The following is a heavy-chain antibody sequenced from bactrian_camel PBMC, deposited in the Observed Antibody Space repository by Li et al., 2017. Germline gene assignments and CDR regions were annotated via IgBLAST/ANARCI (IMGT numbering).Heavy chain of an antibody. CDR2: INSGAGTT. CDR1: GFTFSAYW. J-gene: IGHJ4*01. Sequence: VQLVESGGDLVQPGGSLRLSCVASGFTFSAYWMSWVRQVPGKGLGWVSGINSGAGTTRYADSAKGRFTISRDSAKSTVDLQMNNLKPEDTAMYYCAARGRYVGDCNRDYNYYGRGTQVTVS. V-gene: IGHV3S40*01. CDR3: AARGRYVGDCNRDYNY. D-gene: IGHD2*01.